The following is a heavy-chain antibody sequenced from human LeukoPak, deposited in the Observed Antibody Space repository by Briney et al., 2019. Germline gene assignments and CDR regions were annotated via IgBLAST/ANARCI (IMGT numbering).Heavy chain of an antibody. Sequence: GGSLRLSCVDSGFSFRSYWMSWVRQAPGKGLEWVSSISSSSSYIYYADSVKGRFTISRDNAKNSLYLQMNSLRAEDTAVYYCARGRRVVVPAAIPDWFDPWGQGTLVTVSS. CDR3: ARGRRVVVPAAIPDWFDP. D-gene: IGHD2-2*02. J-gene: IGHJ5*02. CDR1: GFSFRSYW. CDR2: ISSSSSYI. V-gene: IGHV3-21*01.